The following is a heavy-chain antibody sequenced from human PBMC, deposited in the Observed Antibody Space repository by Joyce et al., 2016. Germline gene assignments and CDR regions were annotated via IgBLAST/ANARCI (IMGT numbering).Heavy chain of an antibody. J-gene: IGHJ6*02. CDR2: IYYSGST. CDR3: ARGLGTPYGMDV. Sequence: QVQLQESGPGLVKPSETLSLTCTVSGGSISIHYWSWIRLPPGKRLEWMGYIYYSGSTNYNPSLKSRVTISVDTSKNQFSLKLRSVSAADTAVYYCARGLGTPYGMDVWGQGTTVTVSS. D-gene: IGHD7-27*01. CDR1: GGSISIHY. V-gene: IGHV4-59*11.